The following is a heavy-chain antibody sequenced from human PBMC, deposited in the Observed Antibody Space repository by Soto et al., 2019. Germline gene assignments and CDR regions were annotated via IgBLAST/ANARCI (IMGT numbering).Heavy chain of an antibody. CDR2: IHYSGST. D-gene: IGHD4-17*01. V-gene: IGHV4-59*12. J-gene: IGHJ5*02. CDR1: GISIPSYY. Sequence: SETLSLTCTITGISIPSYYWSWIRPPPGKGLEWIGNIHYSGSTNYNPSLKGRVTISVDTSKTQFSLKLSSVTAADTAAYYCARLPWADYGGIFDPWGQGTLVTVS. CDR3: ARLPWADYGGIFDP.